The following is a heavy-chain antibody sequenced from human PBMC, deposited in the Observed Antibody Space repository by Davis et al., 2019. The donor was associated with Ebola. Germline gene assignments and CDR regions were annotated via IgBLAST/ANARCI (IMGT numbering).Heavy chain of an antibody. V-gene: IGHV1-18*01. Sequence: ASVKVSCKASGYTFTSYGISWVRQAPGQGLEWMGWISAYNGNTNYAQKLQGRVTMTTDTSTSTAYMELRSLRSDDTAVYYCARDYSSGWYYYLPSYLDYWGQGTLVTVSS. CDR1: GYTFTSYG. J-gene: IGHJ4*02. CDR2: ISAYNGNT. D-gene: IGHD6-19*01. CDR3: ARDYSSGWYYYLPSYLDY.